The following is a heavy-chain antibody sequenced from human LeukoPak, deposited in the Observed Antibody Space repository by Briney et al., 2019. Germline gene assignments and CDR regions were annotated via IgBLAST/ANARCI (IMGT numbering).Heavy chain of an antibody. D-gene: IGHD6-19*01. CDR1: GFTFSSYA. V-gene: IGHV3-30*04. CDR2: ISYDGSNK. J-gene: IGHJ4*02. Sequence: GGSLRLSCAASGFTFSSYAMRWVRQAPGKGLEWVAVISYDGSNKYYADSVKGRFTISRNNSKNTLYLQMNSLRAEDTAVYYCAREAIAVAGTRGYYFDYWGQGTLVTVSS. CDR3: AREAIAVAGTRGYYFDY.